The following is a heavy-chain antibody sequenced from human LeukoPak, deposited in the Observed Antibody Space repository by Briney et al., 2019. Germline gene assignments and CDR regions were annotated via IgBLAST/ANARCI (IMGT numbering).Heavy chain of an antibody. CDR2: FTSRSGTI. D-gene: IGHD6-13*01. CDR1: GFTFSSYS. CDR3: ARESSGIAATDKIDF. V-gene: IGHV3-21*01. Sequence: GGSLRLSCVASGFTFSSYSMNWVRQAPGKGLEWVSSFTSRSGTIYYADSVKGRFTISRDNAKNSLFLQMSSLRAEDTAVYYCARESSGIAATDKIDFWGQGALVTVSS. J-gene: IGHJ4*02.